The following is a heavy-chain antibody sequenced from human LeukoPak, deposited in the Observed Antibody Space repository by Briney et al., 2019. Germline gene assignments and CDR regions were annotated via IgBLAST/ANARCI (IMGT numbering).Heavy chain of an antibody. CDR3: ARGKVRNNILTGYYNWFDP. CDR1: GGSFGGYY. J-gene: IGHJ5*02. D-gene: IGHD3-9*01. CDR2: INHSGST. Sequence: SETLSLTCAVYGGSFGGYYWSWIRQPPGKGLEWIGEINHSGSTNYNPSLKSRVTISVDTSKNQFSLKLSSVTAADTAVYYCARGKVRNNILTGYYNWFDPWGQGTLVTVSS. V-gene: IGHV4-34*01.